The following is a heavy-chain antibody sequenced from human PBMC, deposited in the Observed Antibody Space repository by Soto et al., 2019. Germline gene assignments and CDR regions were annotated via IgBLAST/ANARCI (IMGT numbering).Heavy chain of an antibody. CDR1: GFSFKDYG. J-gene: IGHJ6*02. Sequence: GGSLRLSCVASGFSFKDYGVHWVRQAPGRGLEWVALISYDRSKKYYADSVKGRFTISRDNSKNTLYMQMDSLRPEDTALYYCAKDRYGSPDYYYYGMDVWGQGTTVTVS. CDR3: AKDRYGSPDYYYYGMDV. V-gene: IGHV3-30*18. CDR2: ISYDRSKK. D-gene: IGHD3-16*02.